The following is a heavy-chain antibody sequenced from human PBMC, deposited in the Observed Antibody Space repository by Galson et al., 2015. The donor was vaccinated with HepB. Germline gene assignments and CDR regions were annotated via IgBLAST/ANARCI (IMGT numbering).Heavy chain of an antibody. CDR3: AAAEGGWEPRADY. J-gene: IGHJ4*02. CDR2: MNPNTGNT. CDR1: GSTFGVYD. V-gene: IGHV1-8*01. D-gene: IGHD1-26*01. Sequence: SVKVSCKASGSTFGVYDIIWVRQANGQGLEWMGWMNPNTGNTGYAQIFQGRVSMTRNTSISTAYMELNSLTPDDSAVYYCAAAEGGWEPRADYWGQGSLVIVSS.